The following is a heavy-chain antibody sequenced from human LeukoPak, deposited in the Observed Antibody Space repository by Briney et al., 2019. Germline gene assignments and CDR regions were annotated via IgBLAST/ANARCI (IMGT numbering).Heavy chain of an antibody. Sequence: GKSLTLSCTGSGFTFNFYGLHWVRQAPGKGLEWVAGIWYDGSNKFYAESVKGRFVISRDNSNSTMLLQMNSVRVEDTAIYYCAKDHCSGFPGCFYFDLWGRGALVTASS. CDR3: AKDHCSGFPGCFYFDL. V-gene: IGHV3-33*06. D-gene: IGHD2-15*01. CDR2: IWYDGSNK. J-gene: IGHJ2*01. CDR1: GFTFNFYG.